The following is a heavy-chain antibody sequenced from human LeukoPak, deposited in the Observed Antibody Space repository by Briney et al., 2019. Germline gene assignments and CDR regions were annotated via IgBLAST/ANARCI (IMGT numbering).Heavy chain of an antibody. CDR1: GYTFTSYY. J-gene: IGHJ5*02. D-gene: IGHD5-12*01. Sequence: ASVKVSCKASGYTFTSYYMHWVRQAPGQGLEWMGIINPSGGSTSYAQKFQGRVTMTRDTSTSTVYMELSSLRSEDTAVYYCARAGYSGYDSFLFDPWGQGNLVTVSS. CDR3: ARAGYSGYDSFLFDP. V-gene: IGHV1-46*01. CDR2: INPSGGST.